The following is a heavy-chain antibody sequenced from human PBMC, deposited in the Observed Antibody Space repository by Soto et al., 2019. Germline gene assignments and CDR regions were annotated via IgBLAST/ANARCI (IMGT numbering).Heavy chain of an antibody. CDR1: GGTFSSYT. Sequence: QVQLVQSGAEVKKPGSSVKVSCKASGGTFSSYTISWVRQAPGQGLEWMGRIIPILGIANYAQKFQGRVTITADKSTSTAYMELSSLRSEDTAVYYCAREFKIVVVPAAKGALGWFDPWGQGTLVTVSS. CDR3: AREFKIVVVPAAKGALGWFDP. V-gene: IGHV1-69*08. J-gene: IGHJ5*02. D-gene: IGHD2-2*01. CDR2: IIPILGIA.